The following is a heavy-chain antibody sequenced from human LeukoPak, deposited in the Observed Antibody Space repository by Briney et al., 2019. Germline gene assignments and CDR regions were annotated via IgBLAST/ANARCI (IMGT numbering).Heavy chain of an antibody. CDR2: ISYDGSNK. CDR1: GFTFSSYG. CDR3: AKVGRLRYFDWLSGGDAFDI. D-gene: IGHD3-9*01. V-gene: IGHV3-30*18. J-gene: IGHJ3*02. Sequence: GESLKISCVASGFTFSSYGMHWVRQAPGKGLEWVAVISYDGSNKYYADSVEGRFTISRDNSKNTLYLQMNSLRAEDTAVYYCAKVGRLRYFDWLSGGDAFDIWGQGTMVTVSS.